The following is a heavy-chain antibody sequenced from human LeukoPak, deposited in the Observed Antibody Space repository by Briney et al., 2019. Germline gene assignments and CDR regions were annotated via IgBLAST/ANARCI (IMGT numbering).Heavy chain of an antibody. CDR2: ITGSGGGT. D-gene: IGHD3/OR15-3a*01. V-gene: IGHV3-23*01. CDR3: AKHNYGFIDDY. Sequence: GGSLRLSCAASGFTFSSYAMSWVRQAPGKGLEWVSAITGSGGGTYYADSVKGRFTISRDNSKNTLYLQMNSLRAEDTAVYYCAKHNYGFIDDYWGQGTLVTVSS. J-gene: IGHJ4*02. CDR1: GFTFSSYA.